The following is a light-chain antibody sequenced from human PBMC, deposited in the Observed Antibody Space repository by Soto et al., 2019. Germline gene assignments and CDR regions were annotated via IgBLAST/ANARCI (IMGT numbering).Light chain of an antibody. V-gene: IGKV3-20*01. CDR3: QQYHDWPLT. Sequence: EIVLTQSPGTLSLSPGERATLSCRASQSVSSSYLAWYQQKPGQAPRLLIYGASTRATGIPDTFSGGGSATEFTLTISSLQSEDFVVYYCQQYHDWPLTFGGGTKVDI. CDR1: QSVSSSY. J-gene: IGKJ4*01. CDR2: GAS.